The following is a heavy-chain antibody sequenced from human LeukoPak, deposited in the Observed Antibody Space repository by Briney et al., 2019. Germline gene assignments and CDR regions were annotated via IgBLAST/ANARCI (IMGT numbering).Heavy chain of an antibody. CDR1: GFPFNVYY. Sequence: PGGSLRLSCAVSGFPFNVYYMSWIRQAPGKGLEWISYIGLNGYPLDYADSVKGRFTISRDNANNLLYLDMDSLTAEDTAVYYCARKDFSSGSFNYWGQGSLVTVPS. V-gene: IGHV3-11*04. D-gene: IGHD3-22*01. J-gene: IGHJ4*02. CDR3: ARKDFSSGSFNY. CDR2: IGLNGYPL.